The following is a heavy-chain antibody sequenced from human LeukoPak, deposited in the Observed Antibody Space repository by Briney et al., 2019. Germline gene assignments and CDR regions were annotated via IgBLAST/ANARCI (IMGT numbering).Heavy chain of an antibody. V-gene: IGHV3-23*01. D-gene: IGHD3-3*01. J-gene: IGHJ4*02. Sequence: GGSLRLSCAASGFTFSSYAMSWVRQAPGKGLEWVSAISGSGGSTYYADSVKGRFTISRDNSKNTLYLQMNSLRAEDTAVYYCAKDVRGLYYDFWSGPKPFDYWGQGTLVTVS. CDR1: GFTFSSYA. CDR3: AKDVRGLYYDFWSGPKPFDY. CDR2: ISGSGGST.